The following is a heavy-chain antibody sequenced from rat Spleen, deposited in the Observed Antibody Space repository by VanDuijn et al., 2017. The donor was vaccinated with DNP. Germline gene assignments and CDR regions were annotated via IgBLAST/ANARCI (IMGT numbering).Heavy chain of an antibody. Sequence: EVQLVESGGGLVQPGRSLKLSCAASGFTFSDYNMAWVRQAPTKGLEWVASISTGGGNTYYRDSVKGRFTISRDNAKSTLYLQMDSLRSEETATYYCARPLPPYYYDGSYYYGGYAMDAWGQGTSVTVSS. CDR1: GFTFSDYN. D-gene: IGHD1-12*02. CDR2: ISTGGGNT. CDR3: ARPLPPYYYDGSYYYGGYAMDA. J-gene: IGHJ4*01. V-gene: IGHV5S23*01.